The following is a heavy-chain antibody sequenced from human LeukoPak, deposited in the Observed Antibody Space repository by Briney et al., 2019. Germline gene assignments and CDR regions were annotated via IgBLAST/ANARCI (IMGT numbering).Heavy chain of an antibody. Sequence: RGSLRLSCATSGFSFSNYGMHWVRQAPGPGLEWVAFIRDDGSTKYYADYLKGRLTVSRDNSKNTMYLQMDSLRPEDTAIYYCAKDAGTSTWTFYFYMDVWGKGTTVTVSS. CDR2: IRDDGSTK. V-gene: IGHV3-30*02. J-gene: IGHJ6*03. CDR3: AKDAGTSTWTFYFYMDV. CDR1: GFSFSNYG. D-gene: IGHD6-13*01.